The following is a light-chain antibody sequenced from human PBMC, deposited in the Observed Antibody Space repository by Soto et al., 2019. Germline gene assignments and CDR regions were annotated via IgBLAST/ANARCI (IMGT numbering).Light chain of an antibody. Sequence: EIASRQSPCTLSSPPGARAILSCTASQSVSSSYLAWYQQKPGQTPRLLVYGASSRATGIPDRFSGSGSGTDFTLTISRLEPEDFAVYYCQQHGTSPITFGQGTRLEIK. CDR3: QQHGTSPIT. J-gene: IGKJ5*01. CDR2: GAS. CDR1: QSVSSSY. V-gene: IGKV3-20*01.